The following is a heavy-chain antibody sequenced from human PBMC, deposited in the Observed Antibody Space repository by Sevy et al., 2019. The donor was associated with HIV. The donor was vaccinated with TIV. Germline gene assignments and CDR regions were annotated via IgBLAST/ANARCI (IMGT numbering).Heavy chain of an antibody. D-gene: IGHD6-13*01. CDR2: IIPIFGTA. Sequence: ASVKVSCKASGGTFSSYAISWVRQAPGQGLEWMGGIIPIFGTANYAQKFQGRVTITADESTSTAYMELSSLRSEDTAVYYCARWHYNSSSWYWFDPWGQGTLVTVSS. V-gene: IGHV1-69*13. J-gene: IGHJ5*02. CDR3: ARWHYNSSSWYWFDP. CDR1: GGTFSSYA.